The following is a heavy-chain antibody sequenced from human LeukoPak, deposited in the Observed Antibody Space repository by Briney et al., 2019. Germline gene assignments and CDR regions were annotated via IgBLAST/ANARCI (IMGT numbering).Heavy chain of an antibody. J-gene: IGHJ4*02. CDR3: ARDRYSSSWYQPFDY. D-gene: IGHD6-13*01. V-gene: IGHV1-18*01. Sequence: GASVKVSYKASGYTFTSYGISWVRQAPGQGLEWMGWISAYNGNTNYAQKLQGRVTMTTDTSTSTAYMELRSLRSDDTAVYYCARDRYSSSWYQPFDYWGQGTLVTVSS. CDR2: ISAYNGNT. CDR1: GYTFTSYG.